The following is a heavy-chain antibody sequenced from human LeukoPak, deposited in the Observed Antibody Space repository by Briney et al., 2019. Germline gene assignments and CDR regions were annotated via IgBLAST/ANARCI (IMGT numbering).Heavy chain of an antibody. CDR3: ATGRFYFDY. Sequence: PSQTLSLTCTVSGGSMSSGDYYWSWIRQPPGKGLEWMGYIYHSGTIYYNPSLKSRITMSVDTSKNQFSLRLTSVTAADTAVYYCATGRFYFDYWGQGTLVTVSS. D-gene: IGHD1-26*01. V-gene: IGHV4-30-4*08. CDR1: GGSMSSGDYY. CDR2: IYHSGTI. J-gene: IGHJ4*02.